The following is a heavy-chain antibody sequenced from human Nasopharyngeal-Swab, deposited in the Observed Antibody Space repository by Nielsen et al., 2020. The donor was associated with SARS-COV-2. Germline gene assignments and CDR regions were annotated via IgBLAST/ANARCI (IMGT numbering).Heavy chain of an antibody. CDR3: VKDRGY. J-gene: IGHJ4*02. CDR2: ISSSSTI. Sequence: WIRQPPGKGLEWVSYISSSSTIYYADSVKGRFTISRDNSKNTLYLQMSSLRAEDTAVYYCVKDRGYWGQGTLVTVSS. V-gene: IGHV3-69-1*01.